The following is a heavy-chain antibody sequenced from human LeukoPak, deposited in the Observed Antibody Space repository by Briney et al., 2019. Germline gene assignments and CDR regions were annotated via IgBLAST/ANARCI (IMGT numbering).Heavy chain of an antibody. D-gene: IGHD3-10*01. Sequence: SETLSLTCTVSGGFISSSSYYWGWIRQPPGKGLEWIGSIYYSGSTYYNPSLKSRVTISVDTSKNQFSLKLTSVTAADTAVYYCARGAMIGGVAYVPGEWGQGTLVTVSS. J-gene: IGHJ4*02. CDR3: ARGAMIGGVAYVPGE. CDR1: GGFISSSSYY. CDR2: IYYSGST. V-gene: IGHV4-39*01.